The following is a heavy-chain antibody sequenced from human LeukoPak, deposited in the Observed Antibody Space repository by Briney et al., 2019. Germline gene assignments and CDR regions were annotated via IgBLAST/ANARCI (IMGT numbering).Heavy chain of an antibody. CDR2: INPNSGGT. V-gene: IGHV1-2*02. CDR3: ARVGEYIAVAGTGDWFDP. J-gene: IGHJ5*02. Sequence: ASVKVSCKASGYTFTGYYMHWVRQAPGQGLEWMGWINPNSGGTNYAQKFQGRVTMTRDTSISTAYMELSRLRSDDTAVYYCARVGEYIAVAGTGDWFDPWGQGTLVTASS. D-gene: IGHD6-19*01. CDR1: GYTFTGYY.